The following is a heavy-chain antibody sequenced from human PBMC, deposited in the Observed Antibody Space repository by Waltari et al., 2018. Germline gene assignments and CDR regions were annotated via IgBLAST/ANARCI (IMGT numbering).Heavy chain of an antibody. Sequence: QVQLQESGPGLVKPSELLSLTCTVPGGSLSSYYWTWLRQPPGKGLEWIGYIDYSGSTSYNPTSKSRVTISVDTSKNQFSLKLSSVTAADTAVYYWAREEYYGSGSYSRRYYYYYMDVWGKGTTVTVSS. J-gene: IGHJ6*03. V-gene: IGHV4-59*01. D-gene: IGHD3-10*01. CDR3: AREEYYGSGSYSRRYYYYYMDV. CDR2: IDYSGST. CDR1: GGSLSSYY.